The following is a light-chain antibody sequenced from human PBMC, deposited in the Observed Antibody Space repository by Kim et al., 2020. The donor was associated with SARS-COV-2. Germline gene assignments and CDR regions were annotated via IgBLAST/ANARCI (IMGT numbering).Light chain of an antibody. CDR2: DVS. CDR3: TSYTRSDTWV. CDR1: SSDVGAYNL. V-gene: IGLV2-14*03. Sequence: QSVTISCTGTSSDVGAYNLISWYQQRPGKAPKFMIHDVSQRPSGVSNRFSGSKSGNTASLTISGLQAEDEADYYCTSYTRSDTWVFGGGTQLTVL. J-gene: IGLJ3*02.